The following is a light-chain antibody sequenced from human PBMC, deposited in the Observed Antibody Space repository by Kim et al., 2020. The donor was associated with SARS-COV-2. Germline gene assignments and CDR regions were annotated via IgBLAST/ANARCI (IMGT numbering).Light chain of an antibody. Sequence: LSPGEVATLACKASQSISSSYLAWYQQKPGQPPRLLIYGASSRATGIPDRFSGSVSGADFTLTISRLEPEDFAVYYCQHYGSLVTFGGGTKVDIK. V-gene: IGKV3-20*01. CDR2: GAS. CDR1: QSISSSY. J-gene: IGKJ4*01. CDR3: QHYGSLVT.